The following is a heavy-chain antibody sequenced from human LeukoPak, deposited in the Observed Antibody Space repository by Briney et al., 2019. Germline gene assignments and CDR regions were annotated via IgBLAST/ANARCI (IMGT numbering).Heavy chain of an antibody. V-gene: IGHV4-34*01. Sequence: KPSETLSLTCAVYGGSFSGYYWSWIRQPPGKGLEWIGEINHSGSTNYNPSLKSRVTISVDTSKNQFSLKLSSVTAADTAVYYCARLLAPAAIRYYYYYMDVWGKGTTVTIAS. CDR3: ARLLAPAAIRYYYYYMDV. J-gene: IGHJ6*03. CDR2: INHSGST. D-gene: IGHD2-2*01. CDR1: GGSFSGYY.